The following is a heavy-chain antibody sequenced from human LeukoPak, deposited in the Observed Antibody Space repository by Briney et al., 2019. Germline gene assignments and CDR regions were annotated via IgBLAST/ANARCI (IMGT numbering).Heavy chain of an antibody. V-gene: IGHV3-74*01. D-gene: IGHD3-3*01. J-gene: IGHJ4*02. CDR2: INSDGSDT. CDR3: ARDAFGVDKSPF. CDR1: RFTFSNFW. Sequence: PGGSLRLSCAASRFTFSNFWMHWVRQAPGKGLVWVSRINSDGSDTYYADSVKGRFTISRDNAKNTLYLQMNSLRDEDTAVYFCARDAFGVDKSPFWGQGTLVTVSS.